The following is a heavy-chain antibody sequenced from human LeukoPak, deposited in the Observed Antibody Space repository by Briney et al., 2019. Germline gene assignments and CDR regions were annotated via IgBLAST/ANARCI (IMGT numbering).Heavy chain of an antibody. CDR2: IYYSEST. V-gene: IGHV4-59*08. J-gene: IGHJ4*02. CDR3: ARLHYYDSSGYYYDY. Sequence: PSETLSLTCTVPGDSISSYYWSWIRQPPGKGLEWIGCIYYSESTNYNPSLKSRVIISVDTSKRQFSLKLSSVTAADTAVYYCARLHYYDSSGYYYDYWGQGTLVTVSS. CDR1: GDSISSYY. D-gene: IGHD3-22*01.